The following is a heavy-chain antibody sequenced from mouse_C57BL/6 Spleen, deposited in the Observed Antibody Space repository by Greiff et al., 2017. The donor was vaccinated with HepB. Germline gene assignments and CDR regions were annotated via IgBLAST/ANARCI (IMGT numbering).Heavy chain of an antibody. CDR2: INPNNGGT. J-gene: IGHJ1*03. CDR3: AREVDGYHWYFDV. D-gene: IGHD2-3*01. CDR1: GYTFTDYN. Sequence: VQLKQSGPELVKPGASVKMSCKASGYTFTDYNMHWVKQSHGKSLEWIGYINPNNGGTSYNQKFKGKATLTVNKSSSTAYMELRSLTSEDSAVYYCAREVDGYHWYFDVWGTGTTVTVSS. V-gene: IGHV1-22*01.